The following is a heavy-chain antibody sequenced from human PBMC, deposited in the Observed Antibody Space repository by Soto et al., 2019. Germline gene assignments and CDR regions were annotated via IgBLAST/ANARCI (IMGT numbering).Heavy chain of an antibody. Sequence: GGSLRLSCAASGFTFSSYGMHWVRQAPGKGLEWVAVISYDGSNKYYADSVKGRFTISRDNSKNTLYLQMNSLRAEDTAVYYCANLYYDYVWGSYAAFDYWGQGTLVTVSS. CDR1: GFTFSSYG. CDR3: ANLYYDYVWGSYAAFDY. V-gene: IGHV3-30*18. CDR2: ISYDGSNK. J-gene: IGHJ4*02. D-gene: IGHD3-16*01.